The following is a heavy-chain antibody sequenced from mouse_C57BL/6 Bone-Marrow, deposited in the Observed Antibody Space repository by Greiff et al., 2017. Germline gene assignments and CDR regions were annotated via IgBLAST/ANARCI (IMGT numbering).Heavy chain of an antibody. CDR1: GYAFSSSW. V-gene: IGHV1-82*01. CDR2: IYPGDGDT. Sequence: VQLQQSGPELVKPGASVKISCKASGYAFSSSWMNWVKQRPGKGLEWIGRIYPGDGDTNYNGKLKGKATLTADKSSITAYMQLSSLTSEDSAVYFCARLYYGSSSLDYWGQGTTLTVSS. D-gene: IGHD1-1*01. J-gene: IGHJ2*01. CDR3: ARLYYGSSSLDY.